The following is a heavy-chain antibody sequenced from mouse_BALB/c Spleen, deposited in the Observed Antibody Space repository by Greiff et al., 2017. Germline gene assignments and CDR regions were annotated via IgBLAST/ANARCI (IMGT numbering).Heavy chain of an antibody. CDR1: GFSLTSYG. J-gene: IGHJ4*01. CDR2: IWSGGST. V-gene: IGHV2-2*02. Sequence: QVQLQQSGPGLVQPSQSLSITCTVSGFSLTSYGVHWVRQSPGKGLEWLGVIWSGGSTDYNAAFISRLSISKDNSKSQVFFKMNSLQANDTAIYYCARGGYDKGGYYAMDYWGQGTSVTVSS. D-gene: IGHD2-2*01. CDR3: ARGGYDKGGYYAMDY.